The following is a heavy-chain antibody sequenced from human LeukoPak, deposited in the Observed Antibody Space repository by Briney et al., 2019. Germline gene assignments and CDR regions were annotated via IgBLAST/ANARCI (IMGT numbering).Heavy chain of an antibody. CDR2: INHSGST. CDR1: GGSFSGYY. CDR3: ARARSVNYDYVWGSYRY. D-gene: IGHD3-16*02. Sequence: SETLSLTCAVYGGSFSGYYWSWIRQPPGKRLEWIGEINHSGSTNYNPSLKSRVTISVDTSKNQFSLKMSSVTAADTAVYYCARARSVNYDYVWGSYRYWGQGTLVTVSS. J-gene: IGHJ4*02. V-gene: IGHV4-34*01.